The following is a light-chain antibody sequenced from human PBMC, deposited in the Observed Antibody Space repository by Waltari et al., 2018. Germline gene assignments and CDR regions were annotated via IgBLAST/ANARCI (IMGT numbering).Light chain of an antibody. CDR3: SSYTSSSTLV. Sequence: QSALTQPASVSGSPGQSITISCTGTSSYVGGYNYVPWYQQHPGKAPTLMIYDVSKRPSGVSNRFSGSKSGNTASLTISGLQAEDEADYYCSSYTSSSTLVFGGGTKLTVL. J-gene: IGLJ2*01. V-gene: IGLV2-14*01. CDR1: SSYVGGYNY. CDR2: DVS.